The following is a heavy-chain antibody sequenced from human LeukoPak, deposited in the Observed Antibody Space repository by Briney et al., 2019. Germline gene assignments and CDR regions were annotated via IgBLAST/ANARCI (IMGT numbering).Heavy chain of an antibody. Sequence: SETLSLTCAVYGWSFSGYYWSWIRQPPGKGLEWIGEINHSGSTNYNPSLKSRVTISVDTSKNHFSLNLRSVTAADTAVYYCASRSYNSPFRYWGQGTPVTVSS. CDR1: GWSFSGYY. V-gene: IGHV4-34*01. CDR2: INHSGST. D-gene: IGHD5-24*01. J-gene: IGHJ4*02. CDR3: ASRSYNSPFRY.